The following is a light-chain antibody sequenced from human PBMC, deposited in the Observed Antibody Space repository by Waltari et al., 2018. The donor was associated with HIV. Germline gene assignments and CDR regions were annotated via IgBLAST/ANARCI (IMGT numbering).Light chain of an antibody. V-gene: IGLV1-36*01. CDR3: AAWDDSLNGVV. Sequence: QSVLTQPPSVSGAPRQRVTISCSGGSSNIGNNAVNWYQQLPGKAPKLLIYFDDLVPSGVSARLSGSKSGTSASLAISGLQSEDEADYYCAAWDDSLNGVVFGGGTKVTVL. J-gene: IGLJ2*01. CDR1: SSNIGNNA. CDR2: FDD.